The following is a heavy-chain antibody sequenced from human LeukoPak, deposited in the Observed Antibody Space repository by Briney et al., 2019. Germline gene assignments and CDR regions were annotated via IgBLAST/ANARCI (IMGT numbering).Heavy chain of an antibody. Sequence: KTSETLSLTCAVYGGSSSGYYCSWIRQPPGKGLEWIGEINDSGSTNYNPSLKSRVTISVDTSKNQFSLKVNSVTAADTAVYYCARHGRDGYNYGPVVYYWGQGTLVTVSS. CDR2: INDSGST. CDR1: GGSSSGYY. CDR3: ARHGRDGYNYGPVVYY. J-gene: IGHJ4*02. D-gene: IGHD5-24*01. V-gene: IGHV4-34*01.